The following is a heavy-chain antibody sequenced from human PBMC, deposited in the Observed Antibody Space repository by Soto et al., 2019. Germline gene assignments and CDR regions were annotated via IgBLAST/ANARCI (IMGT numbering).Heavy chain of an antibody. CDR1: GXAINTNY. D-gene: IGHD3-9*01. CDR2: LYSDGFT. CDR3: ARLNYNILTGYYHFDL. V-gene: IGHV3-53*01. J-gene: IGHJ4*02. Sequence: GSLILTCAASGXAINTNYMSWVRQAPGKGLEWVSFLYSDGFTDYPDSVKCRFTISRDNSKNTLDLQMNSLRAEDTAVYYCARLNYNILTGYYHFDLWGLGTLVTVSS.